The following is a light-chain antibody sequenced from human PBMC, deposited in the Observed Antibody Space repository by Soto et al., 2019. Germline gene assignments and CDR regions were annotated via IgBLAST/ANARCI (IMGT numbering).Light chain of an antibody. CDR1: QSISSW. CDR3: QQYHIYSGT. V-gene: IGKV1-5*03. J-gene: IGKJ1*01. Sequence: DLQMTQSASTLSASLGERVNIPWRASQSISSWLAWYQQKTGKPPNLLIYKASTLASGVPSRFSGSGYGTEFTLTINSLQPDDFATYYCQQYHIYSGTFGQGTKVDIK. CDR2: KAS.